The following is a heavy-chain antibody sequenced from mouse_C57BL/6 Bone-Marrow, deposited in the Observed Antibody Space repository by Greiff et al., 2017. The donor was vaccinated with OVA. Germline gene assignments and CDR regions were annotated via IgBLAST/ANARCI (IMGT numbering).Heavy chain of an antibody. J-gene: IGHJ3*01. CDR1: GYTFTSYW. V-gene: IGHV1-50*01. D-gene: IGHD2-3*01. CDR3: ARKGLLRRFAY. Sequence: QVQLQQPGAELVKPGASVKLSCKASGYTFTSYWMQWVKQRPGQGLEWIGEIDPSDSYTNYNQKFKGKATLTVDTSSSTAYMQLSSLTSEDSAVYYCARKGLLRRFAYWGQGTLVTVSA. CDR2: IDPSDSYT.